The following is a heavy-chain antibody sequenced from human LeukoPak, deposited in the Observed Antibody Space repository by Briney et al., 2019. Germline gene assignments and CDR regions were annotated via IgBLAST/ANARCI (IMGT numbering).Heavy chain of an antibody. D-gene: IGHD2-2*01. CDR3: AVPAAIDYYYYYYMDV. CDR2: IIPIFGTA. V-gene: IGHV1-69*05. Sequence: ALVKVSCKASGGTFSSYAISWVRQAPGQGLEWMGGIIPIFGTANYAQKFQGRVTITTDESTSTAYMELSSLRSEDTAVYYCAVPAAIDYYYYYYMDVWGKGTTVTVSS. J-gene: IGHJ6*03. CDR1: GGTFSSYA.